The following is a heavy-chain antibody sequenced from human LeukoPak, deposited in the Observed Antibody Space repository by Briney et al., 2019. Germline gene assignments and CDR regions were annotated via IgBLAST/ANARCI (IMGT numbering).Heavy chain of an antibody. CDR3: ARRNWGSGGGFDI. Sequence: GGSLRLSCAASGFTFSSYDMHWVRQVTGKGLEWVSAIGTAVDTSYADFVKGRFTISRENAKNSLYLQMNSLRAGDTAVYYCARRNWGSGGGFDIWGQGTMVTVSS. CDR1: GFTFSSYD. V-gene: IGHV3-13*01. CDR2: IGTAVDT. D-gene: IGHD7-27*01. J-gene: IGHJ3*02.